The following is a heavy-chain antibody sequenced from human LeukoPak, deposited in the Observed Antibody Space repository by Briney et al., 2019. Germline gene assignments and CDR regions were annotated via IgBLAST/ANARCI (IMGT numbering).Heavy chain of an antibody. V-gene: IGHV3-7*01. CDR2: IKQDGSDK. CDR1: GFTFSSYG. CDR3: ARSSWYERGEYLDY. Sequence: GGSLRLSCAASGFTFSSYGMHWVRQAPGKGLEWVANIKQDGSDKYYVDSLKGRFTISRDNAKNSLYLQMNSLRAEDTAVYYCARSSWYERGEYLDYWGQGTLVTVSS. J-gene: IGHJ4*02. D-gene: IGHD6-13*01.